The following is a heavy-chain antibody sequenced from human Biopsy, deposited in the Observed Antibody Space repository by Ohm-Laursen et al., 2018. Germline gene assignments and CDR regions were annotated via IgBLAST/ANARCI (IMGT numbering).Heavy chain of an antibody. CDR2: ISSRSSDI. CDR3: TNHYCGGITCLMNF. Sequence: SLRLSCSASGFIFSTYTMNWVRQAPGEGLEWVSSISSRSSDIYYADSVKGRFTISRDNAKNSLFLHMNSLRAEDTAVYFCTNHYCGGITCLMNFWGQGTLVTVSS. CDR1: GFIFSTYT. J-gene: IGHJ4*02. D-gene: IGHD2-21*01. V-gene: IGHV3-21*04.